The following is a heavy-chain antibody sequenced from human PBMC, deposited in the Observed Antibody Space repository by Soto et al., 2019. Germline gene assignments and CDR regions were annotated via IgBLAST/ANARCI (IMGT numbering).Heavy chain of an antibody. CDR2: IYYSGST. CDR3: TNLPWADYGGIFDP. CDR1: GGSISSGGYY. J-gene: IGHJ5*02. D-gene: IGHD4-17*01. V-gene: IGHV4-31*03. Sequence: PSETLSLTCTVSGGSISSGGYYWSWIRQHPGKGLEWIGYIYYSGSTHYNPSLKSRVTISVDTSKNQFSLKLSSVTAADTVVFFCTNLPWADYGGIFDPWGQGTQVTVSS.